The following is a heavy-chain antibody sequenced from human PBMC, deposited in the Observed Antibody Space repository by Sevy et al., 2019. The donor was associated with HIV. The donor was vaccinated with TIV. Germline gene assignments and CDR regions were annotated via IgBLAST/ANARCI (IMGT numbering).Heavy chain of an antibody. V-gene: IGHV3-9*01. J-gene: IGHJ1*01. CDR3: VKDGGSGSGPSAEYFHH. CDR2: ISWNSVFI. Sequence: GGSLRLSCAVYGFSFDDYAMHWVRQVPGKGLEWVAGISWNSVFIGYADSVKGRYTISRDNAKNSLYLQINSLIPEDTALYYCVKDGGSGSGPSAEYFHHWGQGTLVTVSS. D-gene: IGHD6-19*01. CDR1: GFSFDDYA.